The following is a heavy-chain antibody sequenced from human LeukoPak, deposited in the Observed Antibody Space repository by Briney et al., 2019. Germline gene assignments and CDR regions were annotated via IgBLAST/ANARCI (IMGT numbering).Heavy chain of an antibody. V-gene: IGHV3-49*04. Sequence: QPGRSLRLSCTTSGFNFGDDAMTWVCQAPRKGLQWIGFIRSKLYGGSADYAASVKGRFYMSRDDSMRIVYLEMSSLRADDTAVYFCARGGSDYNNYAYPYWGQGTLVTVSS. CDR3: ARGGSDYNNYAYPY. CDR2: IRSKLYGGSA. D-gene: IGHD4-11*01. J-gene: IGHJ4*02. CDR1: GFNFGDDA.